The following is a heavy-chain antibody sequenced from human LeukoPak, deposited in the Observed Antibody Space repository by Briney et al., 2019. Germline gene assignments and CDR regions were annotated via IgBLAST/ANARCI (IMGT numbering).Heavy chain of an antibody. Sequence: GGSLRLSCAASGFTFSNYWMSWVRQAPGKGLESVANIRQDGSDKNYVDAVKGRFTISRDNAKNSLYLQMSSLRVEDTAMYYCASTNSFDYWGPGSLVTVSS. CDR3: ASTNSFDY. V-gene: IGHV3-7*01. CDR1: GFTFSNYW. CDR2: IRQDGSDK. D-gene: IGHD3-3*01. J-gene: IGHJ4*02.